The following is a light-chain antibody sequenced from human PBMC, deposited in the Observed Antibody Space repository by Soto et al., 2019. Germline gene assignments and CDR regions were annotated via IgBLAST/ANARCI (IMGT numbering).Light chain of an antibody. V-gene: IGLV2-8*01. CDR1: SSDVGAYDY. CDR2: LVS. J-gene: IGLJ1*01. CDR3: AAWDDGLHSYV. Sequence: QSVLTQPPSASGSPGQSVTISCTGTSSDVGAYDYVSWFQQHPGKAPKLIIYLVSKRPSGVPDRFSGSKSGTSASLAISELRTEDEADYYCAAWDDGLHSYVFGTGTKLTVL.